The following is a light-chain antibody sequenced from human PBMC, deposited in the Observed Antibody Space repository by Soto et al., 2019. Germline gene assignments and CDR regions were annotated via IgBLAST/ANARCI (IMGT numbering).Light chain of an antibody. CDR2: DAS. J-gene: IGKJ1*01. CDR3: QEYSSFWT. V-gene: IGKV1-5*01. Sequence: DIQMTQSPSTLSASVGDRVTITCRASQSISSWLAWYQQKPGKAPKVLIYDASSLESGVPSRFSGSGSGTEFTLTISCLQPDDFATYYCQEYSSFWTFDQGTKVEIK. CDR1: QSISSW.